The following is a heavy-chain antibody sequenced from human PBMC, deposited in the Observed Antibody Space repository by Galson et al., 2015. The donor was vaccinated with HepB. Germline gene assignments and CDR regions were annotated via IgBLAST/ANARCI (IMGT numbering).Heavy chain of an antibody. CDR3: ARDTPSSTSCLLGY. J-gene: IGHJ4*02. CDR1: GYTFTSYG. V-gene: IGHV1-18*01. CDR2: ISAYNGNT. Sequence: SVKVSCKASGYTFTSYGISWVRQAPGQGLEWMGWISAYNGNTNYAQKLQGRVTMTTDTSTSTAYMELRSLRSDDTAVYYCARDTPSSTSCLLGYWGQGTLVTVSS. D-gene: IGHD2-2*01.